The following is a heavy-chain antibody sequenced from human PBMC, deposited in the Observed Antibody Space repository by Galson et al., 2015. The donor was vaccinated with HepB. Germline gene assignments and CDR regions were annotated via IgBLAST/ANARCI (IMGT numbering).Heavy chain of an antibody. CDR1: GFTFSNYA. CDR2: IDKTGGTT. Sequence: SLRLSCAASGFTFSNYAMSWVRQAPGKGLEWVSAIDKTGGTTYYADSVKGRFTISRDNSKNTLYLQMNSLRTEDTAVFYCAKGFGMQSPSTTNKNWYFDLWGRGALVTVSS. D-gene: IGHD2-2*01. CDR3: AKGFGMQSPSTTNKNWYFDL. J-gene: IGHJ2*01. V-gene: IGHV3-23*01.